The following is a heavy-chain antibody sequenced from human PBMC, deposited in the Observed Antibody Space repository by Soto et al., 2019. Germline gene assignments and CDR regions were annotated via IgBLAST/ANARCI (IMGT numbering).Heavy chain of an antibody. Sequence: GGSLRLSCAASGFTFSSYGMHWVRQAPGKGLEWVAVIWYDGSNKYYADSVKGRFTISRDNSKNTLYLQMNSLRAEDTAVYYCARDYGDYVREYYYYGMDVWGQGTTVTVSS. V-gene: IGHV3-33*01. CDR3: ARDYGDYVREYYYYGMDV. CDR2: IWYDGSNK. CDR1: GFTFSSYG. D-gene: IGHD4-17*01. J-gene: IGHJ6*02.